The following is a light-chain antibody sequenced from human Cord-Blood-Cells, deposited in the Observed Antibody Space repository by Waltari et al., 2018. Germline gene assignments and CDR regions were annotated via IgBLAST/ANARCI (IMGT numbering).Light chain of an antibody. CDR2: HVS. CDR1: SSDVGGYNY. CDR3: SSYTSSSTVV. V-gene: IGLV2-14*01. Sequence: QSALTQPASVSGPPGQSITISCTGTSSDVGGYNYVSWYQQHPGKAPKLMIYHVSNRPSGVSNRFSGSKSGNTASLTISGLQAEDEADYYCSSYTSSSTVVFGGGTKLTVL. J-gene: IGLJ2*01.